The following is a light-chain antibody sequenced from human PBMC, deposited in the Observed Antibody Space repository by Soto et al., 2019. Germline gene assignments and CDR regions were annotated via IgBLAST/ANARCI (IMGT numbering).Light chain of an antibody. J-gene: IGKJ2*01. V-gene: IGKV1-39*01. CDR2: TAS. Sequence: DIQMTQSPSSLSASVGDRVTITCRASQSISNYLNWYQQKPGKAPKLLIYTASSLQSGVPSRFSGGGSGTEFTLTISSLQPEYFATYYCQQSYSLPYTFGPGTKLEIK. CDR3: QQSYSLPYT. CDR1: QSISNY.